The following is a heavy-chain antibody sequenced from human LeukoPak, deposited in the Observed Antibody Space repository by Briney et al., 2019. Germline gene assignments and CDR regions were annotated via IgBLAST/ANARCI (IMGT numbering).Heavy chain of an antibody. CDR1: GFNFGSYV. CDR3: AKWGCSGGSCYPFDY. Sequence: GGTLRLSCVGTGFNFGSYVMSWVRRAPGKGLEWVSAMSGSGGRTYYADSVKGRFTISRDNSKNTLYLQMNSLRAEDTAVYYCAKWGCSGGSCYPFDYWGQGTLVTVSS. J-gene: IGHJ4*02. D-gene: IGHD2-15*01. V-gene: IGHV3-23*01. CDR2: MSGSGGRT.